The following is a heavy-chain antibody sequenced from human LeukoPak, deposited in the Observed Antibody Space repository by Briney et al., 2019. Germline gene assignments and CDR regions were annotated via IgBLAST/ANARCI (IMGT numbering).Heavy chain of an antibody. V-gene: IGHV3-23*01. D-gene: IGHD2-2*01. Sequence: GGSLRLSCATSGFTFSSYAMSWVRQAPGKGLEWVSTIRGNGDTTYYADSIKGRFTISRDNSKNTLYLQMNSLRVEDTAVYYCAKAHSTSSSSNFDYWGQGTLVTVSS. J-gene: IGHJ4*02. CDR3: AKAHSTSSSSNFDY. CDR1: GFTFSSYA. CDR2: IRGNGDTT.